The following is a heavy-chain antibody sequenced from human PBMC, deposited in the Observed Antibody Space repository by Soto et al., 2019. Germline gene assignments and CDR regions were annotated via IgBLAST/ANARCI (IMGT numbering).Heavy chain of an antibody. CDR2: IIPIFGTA. J-gene: IGHJ6*02. Sequence: QVQLVQSGAEVKKPGSSVKVSCKASGGTFSSYAISWVRQAPGQGLEWMGGIIPIFGTANYAQKFQGRVTITADESTSTAYTELSRLRSEDTAVYYCARDKVGYYDSSGYYRVSVPPDYYYGMDVWGQGTTVTVSS. CDR1: GGTFSSYA. D-gene: IGHD3-22*01. V-gene: IGHV1-69*01. CDR3: ARDKVGYYDSSGYYRVSVPPDYYYGMDV.